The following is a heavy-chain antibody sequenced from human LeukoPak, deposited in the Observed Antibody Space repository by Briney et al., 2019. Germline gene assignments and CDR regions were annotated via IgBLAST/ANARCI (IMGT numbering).Heavy chain of an antibody. CDR2: ISYDGSNK. Sequence: PGGSLRLSCAASGFTFSSYAMHWVRQAPGKGLEWVAVISYDGSNKYYADSVKGRFTISRDNSKNTLYLQMNSLRAEDTAVYYCATSRPGYCSSTSCLGSDYWGQGTLVTVSS. V-gene: IGHV3-30*04. CDR1: GFTFSSYA. J-gene: IGHJ4*02. D-gene: IGHD2-2*01. CDR3: ATSRPGYCSSTSCLGSDY.